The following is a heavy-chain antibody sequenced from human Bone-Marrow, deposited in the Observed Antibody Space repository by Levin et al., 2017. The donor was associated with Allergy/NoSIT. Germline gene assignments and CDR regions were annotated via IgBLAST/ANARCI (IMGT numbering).Heavy chain of an antibody. D-gene: IGHD6-6*01. Sequence: SVKVSCKASGGTFGSSTVSWVRQAPGQGFELVGRIIPIVDIANYAEKFQGRITITADKSTGTAYMELNSLRFEDTAVYYCARERGSSPLFEHWGQGTLVTVSS. V-gene: IGHV1-69*10. J-gene: IGHJ4*02. CDR3: ARERGSSPLFEH. CDR1: GGTFGSST. CDR2: IIPIVDIA.